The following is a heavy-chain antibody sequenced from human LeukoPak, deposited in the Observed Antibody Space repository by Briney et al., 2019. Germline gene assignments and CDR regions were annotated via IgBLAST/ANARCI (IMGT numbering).Heavy chain of an antibody. V-gene: IGHV4-39*01. CDR3: AQSLVCSNWIGNCFDP. Sequence: ETLSLTCTVSVRSFSISSHSWVWIRQPPGKGLEWTGSIYYTGRTYYNPSLKSRATISVDTSKNQFSLKLSSVTAADTAVYYRAQSLVCSNWIGNCFDPWGQGTLVTVSS. D-gene: IGHD6-13*01. CDR1: VRSFSISSHS. CDR2: IYYTGRT. J-gene: IGHJ5*02.